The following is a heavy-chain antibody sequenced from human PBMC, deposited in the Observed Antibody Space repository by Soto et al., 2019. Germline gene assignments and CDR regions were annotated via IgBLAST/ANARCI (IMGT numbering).Heavy chain of an antibody. D-gene: IGHD3-22*01. J-gene: IGHJ4*02. V-gene: IGHV4-34*01. CDR3: ARGYGYFRQ. CDR1: GYV. CDR2: ISYSGRT. Sequence: SETLSLTCTVSGYVCTWIRQSPGKGLEWIGEISYSGRTSYNPSLKPRVTVSVDTARTQFSLNLTSVTDADTAVYYCARGYGYFRQWGQGVLVTVSS.